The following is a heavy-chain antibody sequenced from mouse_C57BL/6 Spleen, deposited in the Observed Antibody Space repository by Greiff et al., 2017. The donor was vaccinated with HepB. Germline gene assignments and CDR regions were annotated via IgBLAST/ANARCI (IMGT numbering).Heavy chain of an antibody. J-gene: IGHJ1*03. V-gene: IGHV7-3*01. CDR3: ARYSGRGYFDV. Sequence: DVKLVGSGGCLVQPGCSLSLSCAASGFIFTDYYMSWVRQPPGKTLEWLGFIRNKANGYTTEYSASVKGRFTISRDNSQSILYLQMNALRAEDSATYYCARYSGRGYFDVWGTGTTATVSS. CDR1: GFIFTDYY. D-gene: IGHD1-1*01. CDR2: IRNKANGYTT.